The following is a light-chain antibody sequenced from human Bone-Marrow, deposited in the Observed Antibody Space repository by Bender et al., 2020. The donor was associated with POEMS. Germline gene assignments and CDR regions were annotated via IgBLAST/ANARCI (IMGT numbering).Light chain of an antibody. V-gene: IGLV3-25*03. J-gene: IGLJ1*01. CDR1: ALTKQS. CDR2: KDS. Sequence: YELTQPPSVSVSPGQTARITCSGDALTKQSTSWFQQKPGQAPVLVIYKDSERPSGIPERFSGSSSGTTVTLTLSGVQAEDEADYYCQSADSTGTYVFGSGTTVTVL. CDR3: QSADSTGTYV.